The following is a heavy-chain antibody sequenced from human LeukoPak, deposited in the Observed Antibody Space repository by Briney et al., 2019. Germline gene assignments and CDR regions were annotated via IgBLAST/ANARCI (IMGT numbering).Heavy chain of an antibody. Sequence: PSQTLSLTCTVSGGSISSGGYYWSWIRQPPGKGLEWIGYIYHSGSTYYNPSLKSRVTISVDTSKNQFSLKLSSVTAADTAVYYCASQTPDTSRYVVVDSNWFDPWGQGTLVTVSS. J-gene: IGHJ5*02. CDR1: GGSISSGGYY. CDR3: ASQTPDTSRYVVVDSNWFDP. D-gene: IGHD2-2*01. V-gene: IGHV4-30-2*03. CDR2: IYHSGST.